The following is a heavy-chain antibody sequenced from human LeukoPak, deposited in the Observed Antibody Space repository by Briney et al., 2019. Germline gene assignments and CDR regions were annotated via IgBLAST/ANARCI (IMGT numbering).Heavy chain of an antibody. CDR1: GFSFSGHW. CDR3: ARGPNSNWSGLDF. Sequence: GGSLRLSCTASGFSFSGHWMHWARHLPGKGLVWVSRISPTGSTTSYADSVKGRFTVSRDNAKNTLYLQVNNLRAKDTAVYYCARGPNSNWSGLDFWGQGTLLTVSS. V-gene: IGHV3-74*01. CDR2: ISPTGSTT. J-gene: IGHJ4*02. D-gene: IGHD6-6*01.